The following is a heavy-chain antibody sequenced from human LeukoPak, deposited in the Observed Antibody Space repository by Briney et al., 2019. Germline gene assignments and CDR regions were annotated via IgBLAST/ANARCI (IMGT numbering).Heavy chain of an antibody. D-gene: IGHD1-26*01. J-gene: IGHJ3*02. CDR3: ARLIVGATSSDAFDI. V-gene: IGHV1-69*05. Sequence: SVKVSCKASGGTFSSYAISWVRQAPGQGLEWMGGIIPICGTANYAQKFQGRVPITTDESTGTAYMELSSLRSEDTAVYYCARLIVGATSSDAFDIWGQGTMVTVSS. CDR2: IIPICGTA. CDR1: GGTFSSYA.